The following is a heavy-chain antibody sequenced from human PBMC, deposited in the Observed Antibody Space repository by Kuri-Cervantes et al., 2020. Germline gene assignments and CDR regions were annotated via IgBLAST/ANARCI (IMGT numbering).Heavy chain of an antibody. J-gene: IGHJ4*02. CDR2: IDWDDDK. D-gene: IGHD5-12*01. CDR1: GFSLSTSGMR. CDR3: ALDSSGYSDY. V-gene: IGHV2-70*04. Sequence: SGPTLVKPTQTLTLTCTFSGFSLSTSGMRVSWIRQPPGKALEWLARIDWDDDKFYSTSLKTRLTISKDTSKNQVVLTMTNMDPVDTATYYCALDSSGYSDYWGQGTLVTVSS.